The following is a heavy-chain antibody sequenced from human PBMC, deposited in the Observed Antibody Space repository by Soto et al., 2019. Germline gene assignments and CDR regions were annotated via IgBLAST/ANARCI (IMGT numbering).Heavy chain of an antibody. CDR2: IYYSGST. CDR1: GGSISSYY. J-gene: IGHJ4*02. CDR3: ARHAYSSGWYYFDY. Sequence: SETLSLTCTVSGGSISSYYWSWFRQPPGKGLEWIGYIYYSGSTNYNPSLKSRVTISVDTSKNQFSLKLSSVTAADTAVYYCARHAYSSGWYYFDYWGQGTLVTSP. D-gene: IGHD6-19*01. V-gene: IGHV4-59*08.